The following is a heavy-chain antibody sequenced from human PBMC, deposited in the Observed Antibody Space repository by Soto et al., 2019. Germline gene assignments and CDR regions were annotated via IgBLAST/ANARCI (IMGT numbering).Heavy chain of an antibody. CDR3: ARCNTTWYSSGCPQGFDP. CDR2: IIPIFGTA. CDR1: GGPFSSYA. J-gene: IGHJ5*02. Sequence: SVKGSCTASGGPFSSYAGSWGRQAPGQGLEWMGGIIPIFGTANYAQKFQCRVTITADKSTSTAYMELSSLRSEDTAVYYCARCNTTWYSSGCPQGFDPWGQRTLVTVSS. D-gene: IGHD6-19*01. V-gene: IGHV1-69*06.